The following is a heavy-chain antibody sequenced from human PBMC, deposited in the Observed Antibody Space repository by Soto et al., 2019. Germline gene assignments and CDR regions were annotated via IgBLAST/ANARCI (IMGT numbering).Heavy chain of an antibody. J-gene: IGHJ6*02. V-gene: IGHV3-13*05. Sequence: EVQLVESGGGLVQPGGSLRLSCEASGFTFRNYDMHWVRQGTGKGLEWVSGISAAGDPDYADSVEGRFTISRENAQNSFFLQMNSLRVGDTAAYYCARTDRDFYGLDVWGQGTTVIVFS. CDR3: ARTDRDFYGLDV. CDR1: GFTFRNYD. CDR2: ISAAGDP.